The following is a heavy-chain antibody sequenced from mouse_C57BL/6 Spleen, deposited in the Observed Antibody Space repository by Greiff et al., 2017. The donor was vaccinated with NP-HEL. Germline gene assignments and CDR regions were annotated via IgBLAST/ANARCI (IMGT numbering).Heavy chain of an antibody. V-gene: IGHV1-55*01. CDR3: AREGYSNYVGWFAY. Sequence: QVQLQQSGAELVKPGASVKMSCKASGYTFTSYWITWVKQRPGQGLEWIGDIYPGSGSTNYNEKFKSKATLTVDTSSSTAYMQLSSLTSEDSAVYYCAREGYSNYVGWFAYWGQGTLVTVSA. D-gene: IGHD2-5*01. CDR1: GYTFTSYW. J-gene: IGHJ3*01. CDR2: IYPGSGST.